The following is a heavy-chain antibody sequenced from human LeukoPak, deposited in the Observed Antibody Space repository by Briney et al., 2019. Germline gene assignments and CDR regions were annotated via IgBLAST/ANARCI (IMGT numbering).Heavy chain of an antibody. Sequence: GGSLRLSCAASGFIFSNYLMRWVRQAPGKGLEWVANIKQDGSEKYYVDSVKGRFIISRDNAKNSLYLQMNSLRDEDTAVYYCARGGYSYAIDFWGQGTLVTVSS. J-gene: IGHJ4*02. CDR3: ARGGYSYAIDF. CDR1: GFIFSNYL. D-gene: IGHD5-18*01. V-gene: IGHV3-7*05. CDR2: IKQDGSEK.